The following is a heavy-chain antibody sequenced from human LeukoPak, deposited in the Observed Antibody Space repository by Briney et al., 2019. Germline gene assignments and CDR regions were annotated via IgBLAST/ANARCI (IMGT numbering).Heavy chain of an antibody. CDR2: ISYRGTT. D-gene: IGHD2-21*02. CDR1: GDSLNSGSYY. J-gene: IGHJ4*02. V-gene: IGHV4-31*03. CDR3: ARMPRGVAVVTPYYFDS. Sequence: SETLSLTCTVFGDSLNSGSYYWSWIRQHSERGLEWIGYISYRGTTFYNPSLKSRVSISGDTSKTRFSLNINSVTAADTAVYYCARMPRGVAVVTPYYFDSWGQGTLVTVSS.